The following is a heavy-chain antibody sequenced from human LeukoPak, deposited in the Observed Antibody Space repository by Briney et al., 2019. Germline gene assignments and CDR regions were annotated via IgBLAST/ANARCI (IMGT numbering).Heavy chain of an antibody. D-gene: IGHD1-20*01. V-gene: IGHV3-30*03. CDR2: ISYDGSKR. CDR3: ARDVISRQMITLGLGF. J-gene: IGHJ4*02. CDR1: GFTFNSYG. Sequence: GRSRRLSCVTSGFTFNSYGFYWVRQAPGKGLEWVAVISYDGSKRYYADSVKGRFTISRDTSNKTAYLEMNSLRVDDTAVYYCARDVISRQMITLGLGFWGQGILVTVSS.